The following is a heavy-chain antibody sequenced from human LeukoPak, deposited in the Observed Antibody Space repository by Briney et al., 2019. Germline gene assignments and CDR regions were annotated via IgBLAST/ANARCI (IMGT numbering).Heavy chain of an antibody. J-gene: IGHJ4*02. CDR3: AKDRAQQLVLDF. D-gene: IGHD6-13*01. Sequence: PGGSLRLSCAASGFTFSSYAMSWVRQAPGKGLEWVSAIIGSGSSTYYADSVKGRFTTSRDNSKNTLFLQMNSLRAEDTAVCYCAKDRAQQLVLDFWGQGTLVTVSS. V-gene: IGHV3-23*01. CDR1: GFTFSSYA. CDR2: IIGSGSST.